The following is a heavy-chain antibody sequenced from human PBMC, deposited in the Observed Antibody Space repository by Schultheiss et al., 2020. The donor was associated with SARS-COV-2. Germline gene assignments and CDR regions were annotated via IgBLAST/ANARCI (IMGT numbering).Heavy chain of an antibody. CDR3: ARDSYDILTGPLGMDV. D-gene: IGHD3-9*01. Sequence: SETLSLTCTVSGGSISNYYWSWIRQPPGKGLEWIGYIYHLGGTNYNPSLKSRVTISVDTSKNQFSLKLTSVTAADTAVYYCARDSYDILTGPLGMDVWGQGTTVTVSS. CDR2: IYHLGGT. CDR1: GGSISNYY. V-gene: IGHV4-59*01. J-gene: IGHJ6*02.